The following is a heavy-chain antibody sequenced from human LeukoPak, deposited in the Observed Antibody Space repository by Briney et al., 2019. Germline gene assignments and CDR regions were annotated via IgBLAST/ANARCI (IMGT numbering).Heavy chain of an antibody. D-gene: IGHD3-22*01. V-gene: IGHV4-34*01. CDR1: GGSFSVYY. CDR3: ASAPIGDSSGYYCY. CDR2: INHSGST. J-gene: IGHJ4*02. Sequence: SETLSLTCAVYGGSFSVYYWSWIRQPPGKGLEWIGEINHSGSTNYNPSLKSRVTISVDTSKNQFSLKLSSVTAADTAVYYCASAPIGDSSGYYCYWGQGTLVTVSS.